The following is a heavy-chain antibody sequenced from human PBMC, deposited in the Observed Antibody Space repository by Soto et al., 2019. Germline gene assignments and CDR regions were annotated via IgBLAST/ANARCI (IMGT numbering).Heavy chain of an antibody. V-gene: IGHV1-69*02. CDR2: IIPILGIA. CDR3: ASYPADTTAYFDY. CDR1: GGTFSSYT. J-gene: IGHJ4*02. Sequence: SVKVSCKASGGTFSSYTISWVRQAPGQGLEWMGRIIPILGIANYAQKFQGRVTITADKSTSTAYMELSSLRSEDTAVYYCASYPADTTAYFDYWGQGTLVTVSS. D-gene: IGHD4-17*01.